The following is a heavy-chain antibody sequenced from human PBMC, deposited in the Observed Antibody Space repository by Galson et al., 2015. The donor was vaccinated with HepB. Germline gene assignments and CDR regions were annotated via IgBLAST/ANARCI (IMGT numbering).Heavy chain of an antibody. Sequence: SLRLSCAASGFTFSSYWMSWVRQAPGKGLEWVANIKQDGSEKYYVDSVKGRFAISRDNAKNSLYLQMNSPRAEDTAVYYCARARPYGSGSYSFWGQGTLVTVSS. D-gene: IGHD3-10*01. J-gene: IGHJ4*02. V-gene: IGHV3-7*03. CDR2: IKQDGSEK. CDR3: ARARPYGSGSYSF. CDR1: GFTFSSYW.